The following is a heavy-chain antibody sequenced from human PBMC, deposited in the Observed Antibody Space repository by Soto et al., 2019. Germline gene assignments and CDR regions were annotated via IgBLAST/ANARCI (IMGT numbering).Heavy chain of an antibody. CDR3: ARDASGPFDY. D-gene: IGHD6-19*01. V-gene: IGHV3-53*01. CDR1: GFTVSDS. J-gene: IGHJ4*02. Sequence: GGSLRLSCSVAGFTVSDSMSWVRQAPGKGLECVSFIHSDGSTHYTDSVGGRFTISRDNSKNTLYLQMDMLRVDDTAVYFCARDASGPFDYWGQGTLVTVSS. CDR2: IHSDGST.